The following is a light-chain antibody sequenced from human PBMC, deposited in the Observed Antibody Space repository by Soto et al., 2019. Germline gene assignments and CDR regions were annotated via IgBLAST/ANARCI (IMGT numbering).Light chain of an antibody. CDR1: QSVSSSY. CDR3: QEYNNYWT. CDR2: GAS. Sequence: EIVLTQSPGTLSLSPGERATLSCRASQSVSSSYLAWYQQKPGQAPRLLLYGASTRATGIPVRFSGSGFGTEFTLTISSLHPDDFATYYCQEYNNYWTFGQGTKVDIK. J-gene: IGKJ1*01. V-gene: IGKV3-20*01.